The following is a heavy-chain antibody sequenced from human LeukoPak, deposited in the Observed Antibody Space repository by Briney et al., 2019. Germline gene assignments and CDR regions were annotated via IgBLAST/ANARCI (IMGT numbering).Heavy chain of an antibody. CDR3: ARARHSSGYYYYGMDV. D-gene: IGHD6-19*01. J-gene: IGHJ6*02. V-gene: IGHV1-69*13. CDR1: GYTLSNHA. CDR2: IIPIFGTA. Sequence: ASVKVSCKGSGYTLSNHAFSWVRQAPGQGLEWMGGIIPIFGTANYAQKFQGRVTITADESTSTAYMELSSLRSEDTAVYYCARARHSSGYYYYGMDVWGQGTTVTVSS.